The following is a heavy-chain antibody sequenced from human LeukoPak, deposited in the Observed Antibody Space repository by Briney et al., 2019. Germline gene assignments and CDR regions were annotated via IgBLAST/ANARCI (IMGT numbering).Heavy chain of an antibody. J-gene: IGHJ3*02. D-gene: IGHD1-26*01. CDR1: GYTFTGYY. CDR2: INPNSGGT. V-gene: IGHV1-2*02. Sequence: GASVKVSCKASGYTFTGYYMHWVRQAPGQGLEWMGWINPNSGGTNYAQKFQGRVTMTRDTSISTAYMELSRLRSDDTAVYYCARGSGSYPAGLDAFDIWGQGTMVTVSS. CDR3: ARGSGSYPAGLDAFDI.